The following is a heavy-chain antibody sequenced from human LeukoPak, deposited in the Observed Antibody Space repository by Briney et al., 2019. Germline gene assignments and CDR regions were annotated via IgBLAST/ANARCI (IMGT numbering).Heavy chain of an antibody. CDR1: GGSISSYY. CDR2: IYYSGST. V-gene: IGHV4-59*01. CDR3: ARARTSVRGLYFDY. J-gene: IGHJ4*02. D-gene: IGHD3-10*01. Sequence: SETLSLTCTVSGGSISSYYWSWIRQPPGKGLERIGYIYYSGSTNYNPSLKSRVTISVDTSKNQFSLKLSSVTAADTAVYYCARARTSVRGLYFDYWGQGTLVTVSS.